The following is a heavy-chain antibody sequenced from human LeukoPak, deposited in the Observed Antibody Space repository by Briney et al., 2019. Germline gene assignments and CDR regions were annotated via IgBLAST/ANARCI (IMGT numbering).Heavy chain of an antibody. D-gene: IGHD3-10*01. Sequence: ASVKVSCKASGDTFSSYAISWVRQAPGQGLEWMGGIIPIFGTANYAQKFQGRVTITTDESTSTAYMELSSLRSEDTAVYYCARGPYGMVRGVQPSYYYMDVWGKGTTVTVSS. CDR1: GDTFSSYA. CDR3: ARGPYGMVRGVQPSYYYMDV. CDR2: IIPIFGTA. J-gene: IGHJ6*03. V-gene: IGHV1-69*05.